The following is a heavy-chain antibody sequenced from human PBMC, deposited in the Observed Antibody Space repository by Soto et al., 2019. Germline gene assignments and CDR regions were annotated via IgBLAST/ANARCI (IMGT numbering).Heavy chain of an antibody. CDR1: GYTFTSYG. J-gene: IGHJ4*02. CDR3: ARDRERVLRYFDWLFDY. V-gene: IGHV1-18*01. CDR2: ISAYNGNT. D-gene: IGHD3-9*01. Sequence: ASVKVSCKASGYTFTSYGISWVRQAPGQGLEWMGWISAYNGNTNYAQKLQGRVTMTTDTSTSTAYMELRSLRSDDTAVYYCARDRERVLRYFDWLFDYWGQGTLVTVSS.